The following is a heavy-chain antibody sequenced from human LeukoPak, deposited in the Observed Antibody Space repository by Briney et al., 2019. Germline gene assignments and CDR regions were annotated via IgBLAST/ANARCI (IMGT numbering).Heavy chain of an antibody. CDR1: GSSISSYY. V-gene: IGHV4-4*07. CDR2: IYTSGST. CDR3: ARGRGDDCSSTSCYHLFDY. J-gene: IGHJ4*02. D-gene: IGHD2-2*01. Sequence: SETLSLTCTVSGSSISSYYWSWIRQPAGKGLEWIGRIYTSGSTNYNPSLKSRVTMSVDTSKNQFSLKLSSVTAADTAVYYCARGRGDDCSSTSCYHLFDYWGQGTLVTVSS.